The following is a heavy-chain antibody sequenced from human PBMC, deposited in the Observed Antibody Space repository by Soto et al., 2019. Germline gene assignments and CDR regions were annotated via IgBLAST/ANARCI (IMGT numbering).Heavy chain of an antibody. V-gene: IGHV4-31*03. Sequence: QVQLQESGPGLVKPSXTLSLTCTVSGGSISSGGYYWSWIRQHPGKGLEWIGYIYYSGSTYYNPSLKSRVTISVDTSKNQFSLKLSSVTAADTAVYYCARDPMITFGGVIAHGAFDIWGQGTMVTVSS. CDR2: IYYSGST. CDR1: GGSISSGGYY. D-gene: IGHD3-16*02. CDR3: ARDPMITFGGVIAHGAFDI. J-gene: IGHJ3*02.